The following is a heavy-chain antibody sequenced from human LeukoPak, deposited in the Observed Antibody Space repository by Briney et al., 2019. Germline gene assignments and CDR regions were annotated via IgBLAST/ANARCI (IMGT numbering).Heavy chain of an antibody. V-gene: IGHV3-21*01. Sequence: GGSLRLSCAASGFTFSSYSMNWVRQAPGKGLEWVSSISSSSSYIYYADSVKGRFTVSRDNAKNSLYLQMNSLRAEDTAVYYCARDYIFGVDTLYYYYGMDVWGQGTTVTVSS. CDR1: GFTFSSYS. J-gene: IGHJ6*02. CDR3: ARDYIFGVDTLYYYYGMDV. D-gene: IGHD3-3*02. CDR2: ISSSSSYI.